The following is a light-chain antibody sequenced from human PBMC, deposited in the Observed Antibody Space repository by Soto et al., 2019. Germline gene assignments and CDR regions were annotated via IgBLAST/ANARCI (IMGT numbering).Light chain of an antibody. CDR1: QSVSTF. CDR3: QQRSNWPLT. J-gene: IGKJ4*01. V-gene: IGKV3-11*01. Sequence: EIVLTQSPATLSLSPGERATLSCRASQSVSTFLAWYQQKPGQAPRLLIYDASNRATGISARFSGSGSGTDFTLTISSLEPEDFAVYYCQQRSNWPLTFGGGTRWIS. CDR2: DAS.